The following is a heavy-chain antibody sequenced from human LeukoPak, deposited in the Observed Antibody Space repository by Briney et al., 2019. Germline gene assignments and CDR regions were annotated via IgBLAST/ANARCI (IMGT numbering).Heavy chain of an antibody. D-gene: IGHD4/OR15-4a*01. V-gene: IGHV3-23*01. CDR3: AKIAYYHFDY. CDR2: ISGSGGTT. CDR1: GFTFPSYA. J-gene: IGHJ4*02. Sequence: GGSLRLSCAASGFTFPSYAMSWVRQAPGKGLEWVSSISGSGGTTYYADSVKGRFSISRDNSKNALYLQMNSLRAEDTAVYYCAKIAYYHFDYWGQGTLVTVSS.